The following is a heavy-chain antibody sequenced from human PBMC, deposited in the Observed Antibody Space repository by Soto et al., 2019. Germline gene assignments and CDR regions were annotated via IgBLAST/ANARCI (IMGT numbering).Heavy chain of an antibody. CDR3: AKVRRTTVVTYYFDY. D-gene: IGHD4-17*01. CDR1: GFTFSSYA. V-gene: IGHV3-23*01. CDR2: ISGSGGST. J-gene: IGHJ4*02. Sequence: GGSLRLSCAASGFTFSSYAMSWVRRAPGKGLEWVSAISGSGGSTYYADSVKGRFTISRDNSKNTLYLQMNSLRAEDTAVYYCAKVRRTTVVTYYFDYWGQGTLVTVSS.